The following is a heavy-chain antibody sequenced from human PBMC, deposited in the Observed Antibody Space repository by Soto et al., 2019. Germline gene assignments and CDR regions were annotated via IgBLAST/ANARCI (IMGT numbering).Heavy chain of an antibody. J-gene: IGHJ5*02. D-gene: IGHD2-15*01. CDR1: GGTFGSYA. V-gene: IGHV1-69*13. CDR2: IIPIFGTA. CDR3: AGDTLRAYRTSCSDGDWFER. Sequence: GASVKVSCKASGGTFGSYAISWVRQAPGQGLEWMGGIIPIFGTANYAQKFQGRVTITADESTSTAYMELSSLRSEDTAVYYCAGDTLRAYRTSCSDGDWFERRGQGTLVSVSS.